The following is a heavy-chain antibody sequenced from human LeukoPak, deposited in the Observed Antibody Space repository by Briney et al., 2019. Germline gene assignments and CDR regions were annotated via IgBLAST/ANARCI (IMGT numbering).Heavy chain of an antibody. CDR1: GFTFSGYY. CDR3: AKGPYSGFS. J-gene: IGHJ5*02. V-gene: IGHV3-23*01. Sequence: GGSLRLSCAASGFTFSGYYMGWIRQAPGKGLEWVSAISGSGGNTYYADSVKGRFTISRDNSKNTLYLQMNSLRAEDTAVYYCAKGPYSGFSWGQGTLVTVSS. CDR2: ISGSGGNT. D-gene: IGHD1-26*01.